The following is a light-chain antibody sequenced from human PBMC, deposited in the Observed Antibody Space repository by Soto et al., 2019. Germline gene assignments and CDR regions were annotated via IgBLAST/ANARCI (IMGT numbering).Light chain of an antibody. Sequence: QSFLAQPPSVSSAPGQRVTISCSGSSSDIGAGFDVHWYQHLPGTAPKLLIYGNTNRPSGVPGRFSGSKSGTSASLVISGLQAEDEADYYCQSYENSRTGFYVFGTGTKVTVL. J-gene: IGLJ1*01. CDR1: SSDIGAGFD. CDR3: QSYENSRTGFYV. V-gene: IGLV1-40*01. CDR2: GNT.